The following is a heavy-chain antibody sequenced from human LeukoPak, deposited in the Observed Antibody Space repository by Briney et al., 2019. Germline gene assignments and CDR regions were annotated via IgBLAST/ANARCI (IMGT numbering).Heavy chain of an antibody. J-gene: IGHJ4*02. CDR3: AREDDGSGYYNY. CDR2: IYYSGST. Sequence: SETLSLTCIVSGGSIMSYYWSWIRQPPGTGLEWIGYIYYSGSTNYNPSLKSRVTISVDTSNNQFSLKLRSVTAADTAVYYCAREDDGSGYYNYWGQGTLVTVSS. V-gene: IGHV4-59*01. CDR1: GGSIMSYY. D-gene: IGHD3-22*01.